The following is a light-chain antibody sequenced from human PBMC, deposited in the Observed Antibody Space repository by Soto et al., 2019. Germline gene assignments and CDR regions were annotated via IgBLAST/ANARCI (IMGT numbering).Light chain of an antibody. CDR3: QVWDSGTASV. Sequence: SYELTQPLSVSVALGQTARITCGGNNIGSKNVHWYQQKPGQAPVLVIYRDSNRPSGIPERFSGSNSGNTATLTISRAQAGDEADYYCQVWDSGTASVFGGGTTLTV. J-gene: IGLJ3*02. V-gene: IGLV3-9*01. CDR1: NIGSKN. CDR2: RDS.